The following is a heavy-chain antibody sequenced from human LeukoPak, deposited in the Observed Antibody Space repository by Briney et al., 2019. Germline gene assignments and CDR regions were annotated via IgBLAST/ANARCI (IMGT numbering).Heavy chain of an antibody. CDR2: MSYDGSNK. V-gene: IGHV3-30-3*01. J-gene: IGHJ4*02. CDR1: GFTFSSNG. CDR3: ARDLGYSSGWAD. D-gene: IGHD6-19*01. Sequence: GGSLRLSCAASGFTFSSNGMSWVRQAPGKGLEWVAVMSYDGSNKYYADSVKGRFTISRDNSKNTLYLQMNSLRAEDTAVYYCARDLGYSSGWADWGQGTLVTVSS.